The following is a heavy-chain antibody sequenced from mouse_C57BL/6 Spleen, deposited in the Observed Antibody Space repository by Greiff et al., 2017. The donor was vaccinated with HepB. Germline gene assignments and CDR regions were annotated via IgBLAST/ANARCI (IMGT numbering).Heavy chain of an antibody. CDR1: GYTFTNYW. Sequence: QVQLQQSGAELVRPGTSVKMSCKASGYTFTNYWIGWAKQRPGHGLEWIGDIYPGGGYTNYNEKFKGKATLTADKSSSTAYMQFSSLTSEYSAIYYCARSRDTYYFDYWGQGTTLTVSS. J-gene: IGHJ2*01. D-gene: IGHD3-3*01. CDR3: ARSRDTYYFDY. CDR2: IYPGGGYT. V-gene: IGHV1-63*01.